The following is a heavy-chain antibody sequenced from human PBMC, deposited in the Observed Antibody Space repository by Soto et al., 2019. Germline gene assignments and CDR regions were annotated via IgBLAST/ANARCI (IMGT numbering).Heavy chain of an antibody. D-gene: IGHD2-15*01. CDR2: INSDGSVS. Sequence: EVKLVESGGGLVQPGGSLRLSCAASGFTFSNYWMYWVRQAPGQGLVWVSRINSDGSVSRYADSVQGRLTISRDNVKNTLYLQMNRLRVEDTAVYYCARGDCVGGSCYSLAGSFYYYMDVWGKGTTVTVFS. CDR1: GFTFSNYW. J-gene: IGHJ6*03. V-gene: IGHV3-74*01. CDR3: ARGDCVGGSCYSLAGSFYYYMDV.